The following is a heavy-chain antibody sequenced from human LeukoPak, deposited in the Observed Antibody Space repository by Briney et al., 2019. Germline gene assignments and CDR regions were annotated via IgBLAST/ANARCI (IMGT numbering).Heavy chain of an antibody. CDR1: GGSISSYY. CDR3: ARGGGLGAYYYYMDV. D-gene: IGHD1-26*01. J-gene: IGHJ6*03. V-gene: IGHV4-4*07. CDR2: IYTSGST. Sequence: SETLSLTCTVSGGSISSYYWSWIRQPAGKGLEWIGRIYTSGSTNYNPSLKSRVTMSVDTSKNQFSLKLSSVTAADTAVYYCARGGGLGAYYYYMDVWGKGTTVTVSS.